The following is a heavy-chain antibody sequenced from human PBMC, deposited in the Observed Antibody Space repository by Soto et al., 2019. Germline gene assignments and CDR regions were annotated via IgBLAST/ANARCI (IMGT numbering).Heavy chain of an antibody. V-gene: IGHV6-1*01. Sequence: SPTLSLTCAISGDSVSSNTAAWNWIRSSPSRGLEWLGRTYYRSNWRHDYAVSVKSRITVNPDTSKNHFSLQLNSVTPDDTAVYYCARGVAGSGFDLWGQGXLVTVSS. CDR1: GDSVSSNTAA. CDR3: ARGVAGSGFDL. J-gene: IGHJ4*02. CDR2: TYYRSNWRH. D-gene: IGHD6-19*01.